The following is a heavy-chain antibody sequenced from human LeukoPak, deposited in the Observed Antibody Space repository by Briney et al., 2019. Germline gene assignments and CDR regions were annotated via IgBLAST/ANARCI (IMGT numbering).Heavy chain of an antibody. D-gene: IGHD2-21*02. CDR3: AKDFVVVPGNVNYFDY. CDR1: KFTVSSYY. CDR2: ISGSGRTT. V-gene: IGHV3-23*01. Sequence: PGGSLRLSCAASKFTVSSYYMSWVRQAPGKGLEWVSVISGSGRTTYYADSVKGRFTVSRDNSQNTLYLQMNSLRAEDTAVYYCAKDFVVVPGNVNYFDYWGQGALVTVSS. J-gene: IGHJ4*02.